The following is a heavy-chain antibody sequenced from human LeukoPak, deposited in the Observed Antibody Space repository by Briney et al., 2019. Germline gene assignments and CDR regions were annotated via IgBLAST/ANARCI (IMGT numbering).Heavy chain of an antibody. J-gene: IGHJ4*02. V-gene: IGHV4-34*01. D-gene: IGHD6-19*01. Sequence: ASETLSLTCAVYGGSFSGYYWSWIRQPPGKGLEWIGEINHSGSTNYNPSLKSRVTISVDTSKNQFSLKLSSVTAADTAVYYCARRDLYSSDWNYWGQGTLVTVSS. CDR2: INHSGST. CDR1: GGSFSGYY. CDR3: ARRDLYSSDWNY.